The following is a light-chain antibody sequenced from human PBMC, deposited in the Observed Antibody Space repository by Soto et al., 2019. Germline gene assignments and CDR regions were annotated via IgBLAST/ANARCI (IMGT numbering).Light chain of an antibody. CDR3: GSYTSATTWV. J-gene: IGLJ3*02. CDR1: SSDVGSYNL. CDR2: EGS. Sequence: QSALTQPASVSGSPGQSITISCTGTSSDVGSYNLVSWYQQHPGKAPKLMIYEGSKRPSGVSDRFSGSKSGNSASLSISGLHPDDEASYFCGSYTSATTWVFGGGTKVTVL. V-gene: IGLV2-14*02.